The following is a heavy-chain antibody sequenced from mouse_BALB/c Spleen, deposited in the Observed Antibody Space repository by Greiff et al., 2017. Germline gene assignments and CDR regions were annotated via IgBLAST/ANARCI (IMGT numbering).Heavy chain of an antibody. D-gene: IGHD1-1*01. V-gene: IGHV1-12*01. J-gene: IGHJ2*01. Sequence: QVQLQQSGAELVKPGASVKMSCKASGYTFTSYNMHWVKQTPGQGLEWIGAIYPGNGDTSYNQKFKGKATLTADKSSSTAYMQLSSLTSEDSAVYYCARERRITTVVADYWGQGTTLTVSS. CDR2: IYPGNGDT. CDR3: ARERRITTVVADY. CDR1: GYTFTSYN.